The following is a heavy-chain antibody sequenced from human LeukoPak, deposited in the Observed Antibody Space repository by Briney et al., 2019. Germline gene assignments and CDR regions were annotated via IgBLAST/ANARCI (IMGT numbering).Heavy chain of an antibody. CDR2: INSDGSST. V-gene: IGHV3-74*01. Sequence: GGSLRLSCAASGFTFNDYTMTWVRQAPGKGLVCVSRINSDGSSTSYADSVKGRFTISRDNAKNTLYLQMNSLRAEDTAMYYCARESVTDISRQSDAFDIWGQGTMVTVS. CDR1: GFTFNDYT. J-gene: IGHJ3*02. D-gene: IGHD2-21*02. CDR3: ARESVTDISRQSDAFDI.